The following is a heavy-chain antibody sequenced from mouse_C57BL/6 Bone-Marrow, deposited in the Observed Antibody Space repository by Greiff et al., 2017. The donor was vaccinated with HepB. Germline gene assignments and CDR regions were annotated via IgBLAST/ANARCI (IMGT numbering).Heavy chain of an antibody. CDR2: IYPRSGNT. Sequence: QVQLQQSGAELARPGASVKLSCKASGYTFTSYGISWVKQRTGQGLEWIGEIYPRSGNTYYNEKFKGKATLTADKSSSTAYMELRSLTSEASAVYFCARYGPYYYAMDYWGQGTSVTVSS. J-gene: IGHJ4*01. CDR3: ARYGPYYYAMDY. D-gene: IGHD1-1*01. V-gene: IGHV1-81*01. CDR1: GYTFTSYG.